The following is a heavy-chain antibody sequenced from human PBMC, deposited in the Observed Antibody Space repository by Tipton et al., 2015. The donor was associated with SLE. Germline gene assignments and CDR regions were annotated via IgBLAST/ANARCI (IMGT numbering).Heavy chain of an antibody. V-gene: IGHV4-59*12. D-gene: IGHD2-21*01. CDR2: IYHSGIT. CDR3: ASSNLCGGDCYHY. J-gene: IGHJ4*02. CDR1: GGSIRSYY. Sequence: LRLSCTASGGSIRSYYWTWIRQPPGKRLEWIAYIYHSGITNYNPSLQSRVTISVDRSKNQFSLKLSSVTAADTAVYYCASSNLCGGDCYHYWGQGTLVTVSS.